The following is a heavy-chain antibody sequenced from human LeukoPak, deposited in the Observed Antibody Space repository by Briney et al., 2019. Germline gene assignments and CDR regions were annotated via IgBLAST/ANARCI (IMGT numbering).Heavy chain of an antibody. D-gene: IGHD2-8*01. Sequence: ASVKVSCKASGYTFTSYYMHWVRQAPGQGLEWMGIINPSGGSTSYAQKFQGRVTMTRDTSTSTVYMELSSLRSDDTAVYYCALIPYCPKIPCYSFDYWGREPWVTVSS. J-gene: IGHJ4*02. CDR3: ALIPYCPKIPCYSFDY. CDR1: GYTFTSYY. V-gene: IGHV1-46*01. CDR2: INPSGGST.